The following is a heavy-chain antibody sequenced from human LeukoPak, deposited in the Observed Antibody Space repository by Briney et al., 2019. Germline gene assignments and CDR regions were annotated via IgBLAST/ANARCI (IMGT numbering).Heavy chain of an antibody. CDR1: GFTFSSYS. J-gene: IGHJ4*02. V-gene: IGHV3-21*01. CDR2: ISSSSSYI. Sequence: PGGSLRLSCAASGFTFSSYSMNWVRQAPGKGLEWVSSISSSSSYIYYADSVKGRFTISRDNAKNSLYLQMNSLRAEDTAVYYCARGADYDFWSGTNYWGQGTLVTVSS. D-gene: IGHD3-3*01. CDR3: ARGADYDFWSGTNY.